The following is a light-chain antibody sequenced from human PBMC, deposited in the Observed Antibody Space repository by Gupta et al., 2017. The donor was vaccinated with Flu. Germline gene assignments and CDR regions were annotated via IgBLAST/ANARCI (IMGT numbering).Light chain of an antibody. CDR2: DAY. CDR1: QDIGNS. V-gene: IGKV1-33*01. J-gene: IGKJ5*01. CDR3: QQYDNLIT. Sequence: IQMTQSPSSLSASVGDRVTITCQASQDIGNSLNWYQQKAGKAPKLLIYDAYNVEVGVPARFSGRGSGTDFTFTISSLQPEDIAVYYWQQYDNLITFGQGTRLEIK.